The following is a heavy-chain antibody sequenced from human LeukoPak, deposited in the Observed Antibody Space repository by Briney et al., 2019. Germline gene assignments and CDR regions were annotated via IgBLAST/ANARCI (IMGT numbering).Heavy chain of an antibody. CDR2: SYPGDSDT. Sequence: GESLKISCKGSGYSFTSYWIGWVRQMPGKGLEWMGISYPGDSDTRYSPSFQGQVTISADKSISTAYLQWSSLKASDTAMYYCARSPYGYCSSTSCYEPYWFDPWGQGTLVTVSS. J-gene: IGHJ5*02. CDR1: GYSFTSYW. CDR3: ARSPYGYCSSTSCYEPYWFDP. D-gene: IGHD2-2*03. V-gene: IGHV5-51*01.